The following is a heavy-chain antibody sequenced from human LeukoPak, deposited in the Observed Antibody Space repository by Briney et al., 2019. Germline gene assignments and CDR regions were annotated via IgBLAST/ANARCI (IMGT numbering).Heavy chain of an antibody. V-gene: IGHV3-11*04. Sequence: NAGGSLRLSCEAHGYLMSDHYMNWDRQAPGKRLQCLAYISSSEDNTCYAESVRGRFALSRDDGKNSLTLHMNGLRNDDTAVYYCARESTAFDYWGQGTLVTVSS. CDR2: ISSSEDNT. J-gene: IGHJ4*02. CDR3: ARESTAFDY. D-gene: IGHD2-21*02. CDR1: GYLMSDHY.